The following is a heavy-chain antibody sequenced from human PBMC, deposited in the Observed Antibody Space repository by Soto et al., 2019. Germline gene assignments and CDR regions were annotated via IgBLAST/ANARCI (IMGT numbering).Heavy chain of an antibody. J-gene: IGHJ6*03. CDR2: TYYRSKWYN. V-gene: IGHV6-1*01. CDR3: AREHPLGMLYEPVSYYYYYMDV. CDR1: GDSVSSNSAA. D-gene: IGHD2-8*01. Sequence: SQTLSLTCAISGDSVSSNSAAWNWIRQSPSRGLEWPGRTYYRSKWYNDYAVSVKSRITINPDTSKNQFSLQLNSVTPEDTAVYYCAREHPLGMLYEPVSYYYYYMDVWGKGTTVTVSS.